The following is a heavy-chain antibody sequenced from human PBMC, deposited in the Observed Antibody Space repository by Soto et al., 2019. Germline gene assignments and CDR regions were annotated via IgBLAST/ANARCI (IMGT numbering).Heavy chain of an antibody. V-gene: IGHV1-69*02. CDR2: IIPILGIA. Sequence: ASVKVSCKASGGTFSSYTISWVRQAPGQGLEWMGRIIPILGIANYAQKFQGRVTITADKSTSTAYMELSSLRSEDTAVYYCARYLKGIQLWPTVMDVWGKGTTVTVSS. CDR1: GGTFSSYT. CDR3: ARYLKGIQLWPTVMDV. D-gene: IGHD5-18*01. J-gene: IGHJ6*04.